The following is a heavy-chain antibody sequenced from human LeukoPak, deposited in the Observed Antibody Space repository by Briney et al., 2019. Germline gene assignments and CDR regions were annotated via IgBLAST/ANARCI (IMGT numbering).Heavy chain of an antibody. J-gene: IGHJ4*02. CDR2: IIPIFGTS. D-gene: IGHD5-18*01. Sequence: SVKVSCKASGGSFNAYAISWVRQAPGQGLEWMGGIIPIFGTSNYAQKLQGRVTISTDESTSTAYMEESNLRSEDTAIYYCARGLDASMETAYDYWGQGTLVTVSS. CDR1: GGSFNAYA. V-gene: IGHV1-69*05. CDR3: ARGLDASMETAYDY.